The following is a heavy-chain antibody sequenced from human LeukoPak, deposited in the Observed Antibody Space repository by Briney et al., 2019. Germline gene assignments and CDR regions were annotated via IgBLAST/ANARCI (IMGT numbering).Heavy chain of an antibody. J-gene: IGHJ4*02. D-gene: IGHD3-3*01. CDR3: AKQPHDYDFWSGYYPFDY. CDR2: ISGSGGST. Sequence: PGGSLRLSSAASGFTFSSYAMSWVPQAPGKGLEWVSAISGSGGSTYYADSVKGRFTISRDNSKNTLYLQMNSLRAEDTAVYYCAKQPHDYDFWSGYYPFDYWGQGTLVTVSS. CDR1: GFTFSSYA. V-gene: IGHV3-23*01.